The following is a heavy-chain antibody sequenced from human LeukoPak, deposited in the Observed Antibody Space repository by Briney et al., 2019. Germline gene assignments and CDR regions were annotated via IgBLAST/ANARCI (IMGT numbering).Heavy chain of an antibody. CDR3: ARDTKYAFDN. CDR1: GFTFSSYS. V-gene: IGHV3-48*01. D-gene: IGHD2-2*01. J-gene: IGHJ4*02. Sequence: GESLRLSCAASGFTFSSYSMNWVRQAPGKGLEWISYIGISSGNTKYADSVKGRFTISGVKAKNSVYLQMNSLRVEDTAVYYCARDTKYAFDNWGQGTLVTVSS. CDR2: IGISSGNT.